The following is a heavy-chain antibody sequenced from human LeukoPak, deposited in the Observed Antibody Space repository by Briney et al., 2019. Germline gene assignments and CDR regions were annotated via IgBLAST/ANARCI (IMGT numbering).Heavy chain of an antibody. CDR2: ISGSGGST. CDR1: GFTFSSYG. D-gene: IGHD6-13*01. CDR3: AMPGIAAAGTKVDYYYYMDV. J-gene: IGHJ6*03. Sequence: GGSLRLSCAASGFTFSSYGMSWVRQAPGKGLEWVSAISGSGGSTYYADSVKGRFTISRDNSKNTLYLQMNSLRAEDTAVYYCAMPGIAAAGTKVDYYYYMDVWGKGTTVTISS. V-gene: IGHV3-23*01.